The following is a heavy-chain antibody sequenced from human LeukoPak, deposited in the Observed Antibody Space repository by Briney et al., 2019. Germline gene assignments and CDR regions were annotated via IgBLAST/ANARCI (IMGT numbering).Heavy chain of an antibody. D-gene: IGHD1-26*01. CDR2: INTDGSTT. CDR1: GFTSSDYW. CDR3: ARSVEGAAGYWDC. Sequence: GGSLRLSRAASGFTSSDYWIQWVRQVPGKGLVWVSRINTDGSTTNYADSAKGRFTISRDNAKNTVYLQMNNLRVEDTAVYYCARSVEGAAGYWDCWGQGTLVTVSS. V-gene: IGHV3-74*01. J-gene: IGHJ4*02.